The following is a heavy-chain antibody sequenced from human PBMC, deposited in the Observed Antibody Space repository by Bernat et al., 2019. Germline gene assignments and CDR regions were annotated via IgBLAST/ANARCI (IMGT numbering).Heavy chain of an antibody. Sequence: EVQLVESGGGLVQPGGSLRLSCAASGFTFSSYWMSWVRQAPGKGLEWVANIKQDGSEKYYVDSVKGPFTIPKDNAKNSLYLQMNSLRAEDTAVYYCARVSGIVVPWAAFDIWGQGTMVTVSS. V-gene: IGHV3-7*03. CDR1: GFTFSSYW. CDR3: ARVSGIVVPWAAFDI. CDR2: IKQDGSEK. D-gene: IGHD2-2*01. J-gene: IGHJ3*02.